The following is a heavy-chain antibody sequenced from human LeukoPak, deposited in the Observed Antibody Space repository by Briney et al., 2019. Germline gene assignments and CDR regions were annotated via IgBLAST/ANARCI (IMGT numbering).Heavy chain of an antibody. V-gene: IGHV4-39*07. CDR1: GGSINTANYY. CDR3: ARGLFRSWKWFDS. CDR2: IFYSGST. D-gene: IGHD6-13*01. J-gene: IGHJ5*01. Sequence: SETLSLTCTVSGGSINTANYYWGWIRQPPGKGLEWIGNIFYSGSTYYSPSLKSRVSISLDMSRNQFSLRLNSVTAADTAVYYCARGLFRSWKWFDSWGQGTLVTVSS.